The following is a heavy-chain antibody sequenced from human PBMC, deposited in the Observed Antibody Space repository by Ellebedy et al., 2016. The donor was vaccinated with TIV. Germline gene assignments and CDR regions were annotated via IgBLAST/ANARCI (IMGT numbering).Heavy chain of an antibody. D-gene: IGHD5-24*01. J-gene: IGHJ4*02. CDR2: INPSGGGT. V-gene: IGHV1-46*01. Sequence: ASVKVSXKASGYIFTRHYLHWVRQAPGQGLEWLGMINPSGGGTRYAQRFQDRVTMTRDTSTSTVYMDLSSLRSEDTAMYYCARDRRDGYETPSFHYWGQGSPVTVSS. CDR3: ARDRRDGYETPSFHY. CDR1: GYIFTRHY.